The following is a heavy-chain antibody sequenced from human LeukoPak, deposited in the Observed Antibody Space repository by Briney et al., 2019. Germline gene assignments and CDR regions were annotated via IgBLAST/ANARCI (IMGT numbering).Heavy chain of an antibody. Sequence: GGSLRLSCAASGFTFSNYWMSWVRQAPGKGLEWVANIKQDGSERYHVDSVKGRSTISRDNAKNSLYLQMNSLRAEDSAVYYCARGAYGLSLIYFDYWGQGTLVTVSS. J-gene: IGHJ4*02. V-gene: IGHV3-7*01. CDR1: GFTFSNYW. CDR3: ARGAYGLSLIYFDY. D-gene: IGHD2-8*01. CDR2: IKQDGSER.